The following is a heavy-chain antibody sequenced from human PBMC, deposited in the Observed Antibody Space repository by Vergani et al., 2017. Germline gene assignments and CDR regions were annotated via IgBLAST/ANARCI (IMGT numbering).Heavy chain of an antibody. J-gene: IGHJ6*03. V-gene: IGHV3-11*01. CDR3: ARDRVLQTRYSNRGGYYYYMDV. Sequence: QVQLVESGGGVVQPGRSLRLSCAASGFTFSDYYMSWIRQAPGKGLEWVSYISSSGSTIYYADSVKGRFTISRDNAKNSLYLQMNSLRAEDTAVYYCARDRVLQTRYSNRGGYYYYMDVWGKGTTVTVSS. CDR2: ISSSGSTI. D-gene: IGHD4-11*01. CDR1: GFTFSDYY.